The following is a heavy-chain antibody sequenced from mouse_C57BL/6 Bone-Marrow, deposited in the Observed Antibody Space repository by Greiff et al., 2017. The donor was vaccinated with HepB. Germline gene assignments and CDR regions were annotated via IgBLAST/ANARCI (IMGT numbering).Heavy chain of an antibody. V-gene: IGHV7-3*01. CDR1: GFTFTAYY. J-gene: IGHJ3*01. CDR3: ARSTRGFAY. Sequence: DVMLVESGGGLVQPGGSLSLSCAASGFTFTAYYMSWVRQPPGKALEWLGFIRNTANGYTTEYSASVKGRFTISRDNSQSILYLQMNALRAEDSATYYCARSTRGFAYWGQGTLVTVSA. CDR2: IRNTANGYTT.